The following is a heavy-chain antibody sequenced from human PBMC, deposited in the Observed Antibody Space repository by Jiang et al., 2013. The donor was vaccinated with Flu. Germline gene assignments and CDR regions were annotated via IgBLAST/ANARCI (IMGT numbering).Heavy chain of an antibody. V-gene: IGHV7-4-1*02. CDR1: GYSLTSFA. CDR3: ARGQSCSSGNCYSDY. CDR2: INTDSRNP. J-gene: IGHJ4*01. Sequence: QSGSELEKPGASVKVSCKASGYSLTSFAINWVRQAPGQGREWMGWINTDSRNPTYAQGFTGRFVFSLDTSVSTAYLQISSLKAEDTAVYYCARGQSCSSGNCYSDY. D-gene: IGHD2-15*01.